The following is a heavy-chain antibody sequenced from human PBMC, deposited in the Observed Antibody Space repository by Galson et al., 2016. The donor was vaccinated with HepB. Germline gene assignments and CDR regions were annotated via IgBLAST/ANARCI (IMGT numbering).Heavy chain of an antibody. CDR3: ARDAGDNAFEI. D-gene: IGHD7-27*01. CDR1: GFTFSSFD. V-gene: IGHV3-30*03. J-gene: IGHJ3*02. CDR2: ISFDGSKK. Sequence: LRLSCAASGFTFSSFDMHWVRQAPGKGLEWVAVISFDGSKKNYGNSVKGRFTISRDNSKNMLYLQMNSLRAEDTAVHLCARDAGDNAFEIWGQGTLVTVSS.